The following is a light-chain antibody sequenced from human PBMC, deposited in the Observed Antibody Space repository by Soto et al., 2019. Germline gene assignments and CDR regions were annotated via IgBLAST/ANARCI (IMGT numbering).Light chain of an antibody. Sequence: QSALTQPASVSGSPGQSITISCTGTSSDVGSYNLVSWYQQHPGKAPKLMIYEGNKRPSGVSNRFSASKSGNTASLTISGLQAEDEADYYCSSYTSFSTYVFGTGTKLTVL. V-gene: IGLV2-14*02. CDR2: EGN. CDR3: SSYTSFSTYV. J-gene: IGLJ1*01. CDR1: SSDVGSYNL.